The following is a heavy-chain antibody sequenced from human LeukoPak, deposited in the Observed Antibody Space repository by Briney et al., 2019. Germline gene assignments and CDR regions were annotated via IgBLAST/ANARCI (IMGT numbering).Heavy chain of an antibody. V-gene: IGHV5-51*01. CDR1: GYSFTSYW. D-gene: IGHD2-2*02. Sequence: GESLKISCKGSGYSFTSYWIGWVRQMPGKGLEWMGIIYPGDSDTRYSPSFQGQVTISADKSISTAYLQWSSLKASDTAMYYCATFRRYCSSTSCYTSADAFDIWGQGTMVTVSS. J-gene: IGHJ3*02. CDR3: ATFRRYCSSTSCYTSADAFDI. CDR2: IYPGDSDT.